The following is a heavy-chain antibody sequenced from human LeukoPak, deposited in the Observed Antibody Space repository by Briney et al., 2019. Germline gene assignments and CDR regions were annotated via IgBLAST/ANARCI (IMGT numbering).Heavy chain of an antibody. CDR3: AKDYIYGSGSYYFDY. CDR1: GFTFSIYA. J-gene: IGHJ4*02. V-gene: IGHV3-23*01. Sequence: GGSLRLSCAASGFTFSIYAMSWVRRAPGEGLEGFLAISGSGGITYYGDSVKGRFTISRDNSKNTPSLQRNTVRPGETAVYYCAKDYIYGSGSYYFDYWGQGTLVTVSS. D-gene: IGHD3-10*01. CDR2: ISGSGGIT.